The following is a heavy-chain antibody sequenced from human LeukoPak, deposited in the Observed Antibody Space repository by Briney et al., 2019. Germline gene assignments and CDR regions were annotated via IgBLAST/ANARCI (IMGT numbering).Heavy chain of an antibody. CDR2: IRDTGGST. D-gene: IGHD2-21*02. CDR1: GFTFSSYA. CDR3: ARVTAIPTPAFDI. J-gene: IGHJ3*02. Sequence: GGSLRLSCAASGFTFSSYAMSWVRYAPGKGLEWVSGIRDTGGSTYYADSAKGRFTISRDNAKNSLYLQMNSLRAEDTAVYYCARVTAIPTPAFDIWGQGTMVTVSS. V-gene: IGHV3-23*01.